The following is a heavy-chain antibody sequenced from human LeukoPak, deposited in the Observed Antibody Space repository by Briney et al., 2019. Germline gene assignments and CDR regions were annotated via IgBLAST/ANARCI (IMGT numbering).Heavy chain of an antibody. V-gene: IGHV1-2*02. CDR3: ARLKMVRGETGFDY. CDR1: GYTFTGYY. CDR2: IHPKSGDT. Sequence: ASVKVSCTASGYTFTGYYLHWVRQAPGQGLEWMGWIHPKSGDTKYAQKFLGRVTLTRDTSTTIVYMELKWLTSDDTAVYYCARLKMVRGETGFDYWGQGSLVTVSS. J-gene: IGHJ4*02. D-gene: IGHD3-10*01.